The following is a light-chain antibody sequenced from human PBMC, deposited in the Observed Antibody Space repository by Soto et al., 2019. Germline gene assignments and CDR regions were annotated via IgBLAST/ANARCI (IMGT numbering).Light chain of an antibody. CDR3: MQATQFPWT. V-gene: IGKV2-24*01. CDR1: HGLVHSDGHTY. Sequence: DVVMTQTPLSSPVTLGQPASISCRSSHGLVHSDGHTYLTWLQQRPGQPPRLLSYKLSNRFSGVPDRFSGSGAGTDFTLKISRVEAEDVVVYYCMQATQFPWTFGQGTEVEIK. CDR2: KLS. J-gene: IGKJ1*01.